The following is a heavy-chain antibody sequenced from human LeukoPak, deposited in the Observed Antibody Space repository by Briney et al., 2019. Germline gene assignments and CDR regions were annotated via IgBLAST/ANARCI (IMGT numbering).Heavy chain of an antibody. V-gene: IGHV4-30-4*07. Sequence: PSETLSLTCAVSGDSISRGTYSWSWIRQPPGKGLEWIAYLYYSGSTYYNPSLKSRVTISVDTSKNQFSLKLSSVTAADTAVYYCARGDYGDYHDAFDIWGQGTMVTVSS. CDR3: ARGDYGDYHDAFDI. CDR2: LYYSGST. D-gene: IGHD4-17*01. CDR1: GDSISRGTYS. J-gene: IGHJ3*02.